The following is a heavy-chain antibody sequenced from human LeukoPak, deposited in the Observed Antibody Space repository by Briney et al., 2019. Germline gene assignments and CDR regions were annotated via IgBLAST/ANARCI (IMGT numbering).Heavy chain of an antibody. CDR3: ARVLDHSYYYGSGSYYNWFDP. J-gene: IGHJ5*02. V-gene: IGHV4-59*01. CDR1: GGSISSYY. D-gene: IGHD3-10*01. Sequence: SETLSLTCTVSGGSISSYYWSWLRQPPGKGLEWIGYIYYSGSTNYNPSLKSRVTISVDTSKNQFSLKLSSVPAADPAVYYCARVLDHSYYYGSGSYYNWFDPWGQGTLVTVSS. CDR2: IYYSGST.